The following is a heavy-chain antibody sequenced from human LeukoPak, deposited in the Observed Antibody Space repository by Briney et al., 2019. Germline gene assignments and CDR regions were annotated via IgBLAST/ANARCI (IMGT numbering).Heavy chain of an antibody. CDR2: IVVLSGNT. Sequence: ASVKVSCKASRFTLTRSAVQCVRQARGHRREGIGWIVVLSGNTNYTQKFQERVTISRDMPTSTAYMEMSSLRSEDTAVYYCAAMGSGVATDYYYYGMDVWGKGTTVTVSS. CDR1: RFTLTRSA. D-gene: IGHD3-3*01. J-gene: IGHJ6*04. V-gene: IGHV1-58*01. CDR3: AAMGSGVATDYYYYGMDV.